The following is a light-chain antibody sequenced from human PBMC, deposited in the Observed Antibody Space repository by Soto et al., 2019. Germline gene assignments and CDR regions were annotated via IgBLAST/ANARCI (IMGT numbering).Light chain of an antibody. CDR2: AAS. CDR1: QNIRNY. Sequence: IQMTESPSSLSASVGDRVTITCRTTQNIRNYLNWYQQKPGKAPKLLIYAASGLQSGVPSRFSASGSGTEFTLTISSLQPDDFATYYCQQYNSYPLTFGGGTKVDIK. J-gene: IGKJ4*01. V-gene: IGKV1-16*01. CDR3: QQYNSYPLT.